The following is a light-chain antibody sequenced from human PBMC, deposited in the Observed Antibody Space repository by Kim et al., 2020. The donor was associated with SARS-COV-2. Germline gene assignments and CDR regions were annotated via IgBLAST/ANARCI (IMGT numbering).Light chain of an antibody. V-gene: IGKV1-16*02. J-gene: IGKJ4*01. CDR1: QDIRNY. CDR3: QQYRAYPLT. Sequence: DIQMTQSPYSLSASVGDRVTITCRASQDIRNYLAWFQQKPGKAPKSLIYGAYTLQSGVPSKFSGSGSGTDFTLTISSLQPEDFASYYCQQYRAYPLTFGGGTKVDIK. CDR2: GAY.